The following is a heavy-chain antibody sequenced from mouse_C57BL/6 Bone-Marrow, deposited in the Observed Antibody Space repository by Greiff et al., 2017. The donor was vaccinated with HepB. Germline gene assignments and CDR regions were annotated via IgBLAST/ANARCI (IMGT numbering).Heavy chain of an antibody. CDR3: ARVPYYYGSSRGYFDV. D-gene: IGHD1-1*01. Sequence: VQLQQSGAELMKPGASVKLSCKATGYTFTGYWIEWVKQRPGHGLEWIGEILPGSGSTNYNEKFKGKATFTADTSSNTAYMQLSSLTTEDSAIYYCARVPYYYGSSRGYFDVWGTGTTVTVSS. V-gene: IGHV1-9*01. CDR1: GYTFTGYW. CDR2: ILPGSGST. J-gene: IGHJ1*03.